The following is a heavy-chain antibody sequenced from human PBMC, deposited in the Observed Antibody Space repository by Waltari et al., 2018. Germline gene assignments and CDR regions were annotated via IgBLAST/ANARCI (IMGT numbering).Heavy chain of an antibody. D-gene: IGHD3-22*01. Sequence: QLQLQESGSGLVKPSQTLSLTCAVSGGSISSGGYSWSWIRQPPGKGLDWIGYIYHSGSTYNNPSRKSRVTISVDRSNNQVSLKLSSVTAADTAVYYCARGDFYDSSGYFTDWGQGTLVTVSS. J-gene: IGHJ4*02. V-gene: IGHV4-30-2*01. CDR3: ARGDFYDSSGYFTD. CDR1: GGSISSGGYS. CDR2: IYHSGST.